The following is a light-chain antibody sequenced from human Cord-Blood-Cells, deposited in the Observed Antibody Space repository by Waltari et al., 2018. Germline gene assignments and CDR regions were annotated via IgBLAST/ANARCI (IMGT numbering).Light chain of an antibody. CDR1: QSISRY. J-gene: IGKJ2*01. CDR3: QQSYSTPRT. Sequence: IHMIQPPSSLSASVGDRVTITCWASQSISRYLNWDQQKPGKAPKLLVYAASSLENGVPSRFRGNGYGTDCTRTISSLQPEDVETYYCQQSYSTPRTCGQGTNLGIK. V-gene: IGKV1-39*01. CDR2: AAS.